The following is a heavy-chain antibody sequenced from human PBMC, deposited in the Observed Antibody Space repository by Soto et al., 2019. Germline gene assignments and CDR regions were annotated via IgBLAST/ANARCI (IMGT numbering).Heavy chain of an antibody. V-gene: IGHV1-18*01. CDR3: ARALGYSGYAGMDV. J-gene: IGHJ6*02. Sequence: QVQLVQSGGEVKKPGASVKVSCTASGYTFTIYGINWVRQAPGQGLEWMGWISPDNGNTNYAQTLQGRVNMTTDSSTSTAYMVLRRLTSDDTAVYYCARALGYSGYAGMDVWGQGTTVTVSS. D-gene: IGHD5-12*01. CDR1: GYTFTIYG. CDR2: ISPDNGNT.